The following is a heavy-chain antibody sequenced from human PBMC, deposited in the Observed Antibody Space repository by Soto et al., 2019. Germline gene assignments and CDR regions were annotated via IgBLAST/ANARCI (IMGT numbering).Heavy chain of an antibody. D-gene: IGHD2-15*01. CDR2: ITSNGDNA. J-gene: IGHJ4*02. CDR3: ARDTVGGSWFPLGF. V-gene: IGHV3-30-3*01. Sequence: QGQLVESGGGVVQPGSSLRLSCAASGFTFSTYAMDWVRQAPGKGLEWVGVITSNGDNARYADYVKGRFTISRDNAHNTLFLQMDSLRTEDTALYFCARDTVGGSWFPLGFWGQGTLVTVSS. CDR1: GFTFSTYA.